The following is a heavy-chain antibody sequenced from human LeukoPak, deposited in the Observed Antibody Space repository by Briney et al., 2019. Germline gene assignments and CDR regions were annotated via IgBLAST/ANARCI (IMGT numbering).Heavy chain of an antibody. V-gene: IGHV3-30*03. CDR3: ARESRYSSGWFTCVDCGAFDI. D-gene: IGHD6-19*01. Sequence: PGRSLRLSCAASGFTFRTYGFHWVRQAPGKGLEWLAHISYDGSVKNYADSVKGRFTISRDNAKNSLYLQMNSLRAEDTAVYYCARESRYSSGWFTCVDCGAFDIWGQGTMVTVSS. CDR2: ISYDGSVK. J-gene: IGHJ3*02. CDR1: GFTFRTYG.